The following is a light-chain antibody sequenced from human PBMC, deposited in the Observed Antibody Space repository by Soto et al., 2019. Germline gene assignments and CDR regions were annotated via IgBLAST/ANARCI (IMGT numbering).Light chain of an antibody. Sequence: AIQMTQSPSSLSASVGDRVTITCRASQGIRNDLGWYQQKPGKAPKLLIYSASSLQGGVPSRFSGSGSGTDFPLTISSLQPEDFATYYCLQDYNYPFTFGPGTKVDIK. CDR1: QGIRND. J-gene: IGKJ3*01. CDR2: SAS. CDR3: LQDYNYPFT. V-gene: IGKV1-6*01.